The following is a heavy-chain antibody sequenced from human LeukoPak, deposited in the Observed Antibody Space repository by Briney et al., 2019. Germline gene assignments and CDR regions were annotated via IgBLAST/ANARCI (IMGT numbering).Heavy chain of an antibody. CDR2: IGASGGTT. J-gene: IGHJ4*02. D-gene: IGHD6-19*01. V-gene: IGHV3-23*01. Sequence: GGSLRLSCTASGFTFSSYAMYWVRQAPGKGLEWVSAIGASGGTTHYADSVKGRFTISRDNSKNTLYLQMNSLRAEDTAVYYCAKKIVVAGTGGFDYWGQGTLVTVS. CDR3: AKKIVVAGTGGFDY. CDR1: GFTFSSYA.